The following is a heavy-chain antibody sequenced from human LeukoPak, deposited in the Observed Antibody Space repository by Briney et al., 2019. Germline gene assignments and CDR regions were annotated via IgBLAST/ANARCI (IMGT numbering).Heavy chain of an antibody. Sequence: GGSLRLSCTASGFTFGAYAMSWVRQAPGTGLEWVGFIRSKAYGGTTEYVASVKGRFTISRDDSKSIAYLQMNSLKSDDTAIYYCIAEGLIDYWGQGNLVTVSS. CDR1: GFTFGAYA. D-gene: IGHD2-8*01. J-gene: IGHJ4*02. CDR3: IAEGLIDY. CDR2: IRSKAYGGTT. V-gene: IGHV3-49*04.